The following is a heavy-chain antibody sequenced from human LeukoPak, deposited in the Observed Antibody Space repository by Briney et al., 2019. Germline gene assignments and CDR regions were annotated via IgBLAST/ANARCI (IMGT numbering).Heavy chain of an antibody. CDR3: ARALCINGICEWFDP. D-gene: IGHD2-8*01. V-gene: IGHV4-61*02. J-gene: IGHJ5*02. CDR2: IETSGST. CDR1: GASISSGGYF. Sequence: PSETLSLTCTVSGASISSGGYFWSWIRQPAGKGVEWIGRIETSGSTNYNPSLKSRVTMSVDTSQNQFSLKLRPVTAADTAVYYCARALCINGICEWFDPWGQGTLVTVSS.